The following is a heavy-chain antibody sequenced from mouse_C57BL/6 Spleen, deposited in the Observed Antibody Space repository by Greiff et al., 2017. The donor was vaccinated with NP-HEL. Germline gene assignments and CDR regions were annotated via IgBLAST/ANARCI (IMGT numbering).Heavy chain of an antibody. J-gene: IGHJ2*01. CDR3: AREPTVVATDFDY. CDR1: GFTFSDYG. CDR2: ISSGSSTI. Sequence: DVMLVESGGGLVKPGGSLKLSCAASGFTFSDYGMHWVRQAPEKGLEWVAYISSGSSTIYYADTVKGRFTISRDNAKNTLFLQMTSLRSEDTAMYYCAREPTVVATDFDYWGQGTTLTVSS. D-gene: IGHD1-1*01. V-gene: IGHV5-17*01.